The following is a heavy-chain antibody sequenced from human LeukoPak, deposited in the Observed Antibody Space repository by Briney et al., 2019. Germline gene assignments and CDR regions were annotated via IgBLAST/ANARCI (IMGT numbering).Heavy chain of an antibody. Sequence: SETLSLTCTVSGYSISSGYYWGWIRQPPGKGLEWIGSIYHSGSTYYNPSLKSRVTISVDTSKNQFSLKLSSVTAADTAVYYCARLSTGTTRFDYWGQGTLVTVSS. V-gene: IGHV4-38-2*02. CDR3: ARLSTGTTRFDY. D-gene: IGHD1-1*01. CDR2: IYHSGST. J-gene: IGHJ4*02. CDR1: GYSISSGYY.